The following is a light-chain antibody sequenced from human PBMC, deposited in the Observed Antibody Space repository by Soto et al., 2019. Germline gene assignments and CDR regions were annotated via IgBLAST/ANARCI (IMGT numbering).Light chain of an antibody. V-gene: IGKV3-20*01. CDR1: QTIRSNY. CDR3: QQYGSSPWT. Sequence: ETVLTQSPGTLSLSPGERATLSCRASQTIRSNYLAWYRQTPGQAPRLLIYGASNRATGIADRFSGSGSGTDFTLIISRLDPEDFALYYCQQYGSSPWTFGQGTKVKIK. CDR2: GAS. J-gene: IGKJ1*01.